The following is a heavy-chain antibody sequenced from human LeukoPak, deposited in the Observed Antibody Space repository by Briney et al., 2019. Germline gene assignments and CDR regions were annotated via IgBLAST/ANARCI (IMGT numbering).Heavy chain of an antibody. CDR1: GGSISSYY. D-gene: IGHD5-18*01. J-gene: IGHJ3*02. V-gene: IGHV4-59*01. CDR2: IYYSGST. CDR3: ARDGLWIQNAFDI. Sequence: SETLSLTCTVSGGSISSYYWSWIRQPPGKGLEWIGYIYYSGSTNYNPSLKSRVTISVDTSKNQFSLKLSSVTAADTAVYYCARDGLWIQNAFDIWGQGTMVTVSP.